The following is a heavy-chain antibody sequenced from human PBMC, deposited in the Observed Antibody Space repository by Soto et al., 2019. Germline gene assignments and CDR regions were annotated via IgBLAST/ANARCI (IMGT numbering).Heavy chain of an antibody. Sequence: ASVKVSCKASGYTFNSYGISWVRQAPGQGLEWMGWISAYNGNTNYAQKLQGRVTMTTDTSTSTAYMELRSLRSDDTAVYYCARGIAVAGTSITFFDYWGQGTLVTVSS. V-gene: IGHV1-18*01. J-gene: IGHJ4*02. D-gene: IGHD6-19*01. CDR2: ISAYNGNT. CDR1: GYTFNSYG. CDR3: ARGIAVAGTSITFFDY.